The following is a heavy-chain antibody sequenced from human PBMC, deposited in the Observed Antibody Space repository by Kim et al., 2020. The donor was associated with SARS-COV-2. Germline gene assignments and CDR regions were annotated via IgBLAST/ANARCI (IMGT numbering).Heavy chain of an antibody. V-gene: IGHV4-4*02. J-gene: IGHJ4*02. CDR1: GGSISSSNW. CDR3: ARVGDGYNADFDY. D-gene: IGHD5-12*01. Sequence: SETLSLTCAVSGGSISSSNWWSWVRQPPGKGLEWIGEIYHSGSTNYNPSLKSRVTISVDKSKNQFSLKLSSVTAADTAVYYCARVGDGYNADFDYWGQVTLVTVSS. CDR2: IYHSGST.